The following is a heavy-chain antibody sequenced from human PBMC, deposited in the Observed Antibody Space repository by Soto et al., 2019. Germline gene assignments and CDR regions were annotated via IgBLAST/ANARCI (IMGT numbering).Heavy chain of an antibody. Sequence: GGSLRRSCAASGFPFDDYAMHWVRQAPGKGLEWVSFISWDGDITYYADSVKGRFTISRDNSQNSLYLQMNSLRGEDTAFYYCAKGGGYTYGLFDYWGQGTQVTVS. D-gene: IGHD5-18*01. J-gene: IGHJ4*02. CDR1: GFPFDDYA. CDR3: AKGGGYTYGLFDY. CDR2: ISWDGDIT. V-gene: IGHV3-43D*04.